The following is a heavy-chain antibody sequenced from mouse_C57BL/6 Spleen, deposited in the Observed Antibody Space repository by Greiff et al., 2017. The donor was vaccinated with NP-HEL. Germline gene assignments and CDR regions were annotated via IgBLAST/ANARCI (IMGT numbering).Heavy chain of an antibody. CDR3: ARGFTTVVADY. V-gene: IGHV1-82*01. J-gene: IGHJ2*01. Sequence: VQLQESGPELVKPGASVKISCKASGYAFSSSWMNWVKQRPGKGLEWIGRIYPGDGDTNYNGKFKGKATLTADKSSSTAYMQLSSLTSEDSAVYFSARGFTTVVADYWGQGTTLTVSS. CDR2: IYPGDGDT. D-gene: IGHD1-1*01. CDR1: GYAFSSSW.